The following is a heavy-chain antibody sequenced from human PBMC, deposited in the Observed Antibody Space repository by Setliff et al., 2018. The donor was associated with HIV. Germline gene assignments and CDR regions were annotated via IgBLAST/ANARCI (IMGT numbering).Heavy chain of an antibody. Sequence: PSETLSLTCTVSGGSISSYHWSWIRQPPGEGLEFLGFFHYRGSPIYNPSLKSRVKISVDTSKNQFSLNLTSVTAADTAVYYCARSVARDYWYFGHWGRGSLVTVSS. V-gene: IGHV4-59*01. J-gene: IGHJ2*01. CDR1: GGSISSYH. D-gene: IGHD6-6*01. CDR3: ARSVARDYWYFGH. CDR2: FHYRGSP.